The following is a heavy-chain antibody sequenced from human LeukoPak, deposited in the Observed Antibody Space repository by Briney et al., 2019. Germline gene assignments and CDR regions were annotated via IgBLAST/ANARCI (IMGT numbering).Heavy chain of an antibody. CDR1: VYTFSVYY. CDR3: SRDWDPITGTTRWFDP. J-gene: IGHJ5*02. CDR2: INPSSGGT. V-gene: IGHV1-2*02. Sequence: GASVTVSCKASVYTFSVYYLHWVRQAPGQGLEWMGWINPSSGGTNYAQKFQGRVTMTRDTSISTAYMELSSLRPDDTAVYYCSRDWDPITGTTRWFDPWGQGTLVTVSS. D-gene: IGHD1-7*01.